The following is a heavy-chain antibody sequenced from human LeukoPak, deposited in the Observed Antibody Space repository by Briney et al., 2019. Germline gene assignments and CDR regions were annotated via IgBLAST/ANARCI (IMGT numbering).Heavy chain of an antibody. CDR1: GGSISSYY. D-gene: IGHD3-22*01. J-gene: IGHJ5*02. CDR3: ARDPTYYYDSSGLWGWFDP. Sequence: SETLSLTCTVSGGSISSYYWSWIRQPAGKGLEWTGRIYTSGSTNYNPSLKSRVTMSVDTSKNQFSLKLSSVTAADTAVYYCARDPTYYYDSSGLWGWFDPWGQGTLVTVSS. CDR2: IYTSGST. V-gene: IGHV4-4*07.